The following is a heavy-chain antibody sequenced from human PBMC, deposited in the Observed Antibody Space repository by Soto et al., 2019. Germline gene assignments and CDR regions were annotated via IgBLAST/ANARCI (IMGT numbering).Heavy chain of an antibody. J-gene: IGHJ4*02. V-gene: IGHV3-23*01. CDR2: IRDSGDST. Sequence: GGSLRLSCAASGFTFSSYAMSWVRHAPGKGLEWVSAIRDSGDSTYYADFVRGRFTISRDNSKNTLYMQMNSLRAEDTAVYYCAKDPWGQQLEPPDYWGQGTLVTVSS. CDR1: GFTFSSYA. CDR3: AKDPWGQQLEPPDY. D-gene: IGHD6-13*01.